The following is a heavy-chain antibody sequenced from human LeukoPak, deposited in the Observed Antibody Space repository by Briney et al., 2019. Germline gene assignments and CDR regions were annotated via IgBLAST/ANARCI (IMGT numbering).Heavy chain of an antibody. CDR3: AKGYYDYVWGSYYFDY. Sequence: GGSLRLSCAASGFTFSSYAMSWVRQAPGKGLEWVSAISGSGGSTYYADSVKGLFTISRDNSRDTLYPQMNSLRAEDTAVYYCAKGYYDYVWGSYYFDYWGQGTLVTVSS. D-gene: IGHD3-16*01. CDR1: GFTFSSYA. J-gene: IGHJ4*02. V-gene: IGHV3-23*01. CDR2: ISGSGGST.